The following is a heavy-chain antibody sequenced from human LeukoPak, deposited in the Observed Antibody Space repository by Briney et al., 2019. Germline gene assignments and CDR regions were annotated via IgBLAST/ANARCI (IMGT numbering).Heavy chain of an antibody. CDR1: GGSFSGYY. D-gene: IGHD2-21*01. Sequence: SETLSLTCAVYGGSFSGYYWSWIRQPPGKGLEWIGEINHSGSTNYNPSLKSRVTISVDTSKNQFSLKLSSVTAVDTAVYYCARGVVNSSFDYWGQGTLVTVSS. J-gene: IGHJ4*02. V-gene: IGHV4-34*01. CDR3: ARGVVNSSFDY. CDR2: INHSGST.